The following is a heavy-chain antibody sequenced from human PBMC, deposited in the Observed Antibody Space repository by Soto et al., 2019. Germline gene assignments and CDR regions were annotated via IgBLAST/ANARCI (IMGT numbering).Heavy chain of an antibody. CDR3: AKGRFGDPRSWFDP. D-gene: IGHD3-10*01. CDR2: ISYDGSNK. CDR1: GFTFSSYG. J-gene: IGHJ5*02. V-gene: IGHV3-30*18. Sequence: PGGSLRLSCAASGFTFSSYGMHWVRQAPGKGLEWVAVISYDGSNKYYADSVKGRFTISRDNSKNTLYLQMNSLRAEDTAVYYCAKGRFGDPRSWFDPWGQGTLVTVSS.